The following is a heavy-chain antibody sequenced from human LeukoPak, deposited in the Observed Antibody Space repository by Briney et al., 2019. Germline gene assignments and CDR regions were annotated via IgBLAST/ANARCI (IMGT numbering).Heavy chain of an antibody. Sequence: PSQTLSLTCNVSGGAIGSDGYYWNWIRQHPGKGLEWIGYIYYSGSASYNPSLKSRVTISVDTSKNQFSLRLSSVTAADTAVYYCARGRFYGFSGDSWGQGSLVTVSS. CDR2: IYYSGSA. J-gene: IGHJ4*02. CDR3: ARGRFYGFSGDS. D-gene: IGHD3-10*01. V-gene: IGHV4-31*03. CDR1: GGAIGSDGYY.